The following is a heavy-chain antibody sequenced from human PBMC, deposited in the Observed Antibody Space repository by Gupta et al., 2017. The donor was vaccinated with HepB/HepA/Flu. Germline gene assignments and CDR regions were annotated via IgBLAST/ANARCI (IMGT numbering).Heavy chain of an antibody. J-gene: IGHJ5*02. CDR1: GGSMNRLSSY. D-gene: IGHD3-16*01. Sequence: QWQPHDSGPGLLKPSAPLSLPRTVSGGSMNRLSSYWGWIRQSPGKGLEWIGSVDYRGSTSYNPSLKSRVTISLDMSKSQFSLQLSSVTAADTAVYHCARHPTYVWFDPWGQGILVTVSS. CDR3: ARHPTYVWFDP. CDR2: VDYRGST. V-gene: IGHV4-39*01.